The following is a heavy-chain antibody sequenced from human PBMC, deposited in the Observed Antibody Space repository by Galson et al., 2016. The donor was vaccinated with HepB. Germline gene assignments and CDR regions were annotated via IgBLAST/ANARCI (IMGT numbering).Heavy chain of an antibody. J-gene: IGHJ4*02. Sequence: SETLSLTCSVSGGSISSSPYYWNWIRQPPGKGLEWIGSASYSGNRFFNPSLKSRLTISVDTSTNHFSLNLNSVSAADTAVYYRASDTAGYQFDCWGQGALVTVS. V-gene: IGHV4-39*02. CDR3: ASDTAGYQFDC. CDR1: GGSISSSPYY. CDR2: ASYSGNR. D-gene: IGHD3-9*01.